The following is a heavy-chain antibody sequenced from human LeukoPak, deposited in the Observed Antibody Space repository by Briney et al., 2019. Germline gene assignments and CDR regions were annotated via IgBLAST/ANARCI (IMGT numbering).Heavy chain of an antibody. CDR2: INPTGDST. J-gene: IGHJ4*02. CDR1: GYTFTNYY. CDR3: ARHPSPQLHHFDY. Sequence: ASVTVSCTASGYTFTNYYIHWVRQAPGQGLEWMGIINPTGDSTSYAQNFQARVTMTRDTSTNTVLMELSSLRSEDTAVYYCARHPSPQLHHFDYWGQGTLVTVSS. V-gene: IGHV1-46*01. D-gene: IGHD2-2*01.